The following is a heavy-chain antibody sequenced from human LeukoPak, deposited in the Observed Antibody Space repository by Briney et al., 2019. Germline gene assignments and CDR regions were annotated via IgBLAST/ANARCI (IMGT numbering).Heavy chain of an antibody. V-gene: IGHV3-7*01. J-gene: IGHJ4*01. CDR2: VNLDGNEV. CDR3: ASGRHDFVH. Sequence: PGQSLRLSSPASTLAFNTFWMTWVRHAEKKGLEWVANVNLDGNEVHYVDSLKDRFTISRDNARNSLYLQMSSLRAEDTAVYYCASGRHDFVHWGHGTLVTVSS. CDR1: TLAFNTFW. D-gene: IGHD3-16*01.